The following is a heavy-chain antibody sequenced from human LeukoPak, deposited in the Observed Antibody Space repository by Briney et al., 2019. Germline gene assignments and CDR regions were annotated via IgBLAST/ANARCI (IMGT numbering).Heavy chain of an antibody. D-gene: IGHD2-2*01. Sequence: GGSLRLSCAASGFTFGTYAMSWVRQAPGKGLEWVSVISGSGAGTDYADSVKGRFTISRDNSKNTLYLQMNSLRAEDTAIYYCAKDDLIPAVPFDHWGQGTLVTVSS. CDR1: GFTFGTYA. J-gene: IGHJ4*02. CDR3: AKDDLIPAVPFDH. CDR2: ISGSGAGT. V-gene: IGHV3-23*01.